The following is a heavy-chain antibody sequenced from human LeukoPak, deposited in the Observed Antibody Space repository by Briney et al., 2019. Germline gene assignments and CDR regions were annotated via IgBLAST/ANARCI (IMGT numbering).Heavy chain of an antibody. V-gene: IGHV3-23*01. CDR1: GFTFSSYA. CDR3: ARRAASSGYYFDQ. CDR2: ISSIGGNT. D-gene: IGHD6-19*01. J-gene: IGHJ4*02. Sequence: GGSMRLSCAASGFTFSSYAMTWDRHGQGRGLEWVSTISSIGGNTYNADSVKGRFTISRDNSKNTLYLQMNSLRAEDTAVYYCARRAASSGYYFDQWGQGTLVTVSS.